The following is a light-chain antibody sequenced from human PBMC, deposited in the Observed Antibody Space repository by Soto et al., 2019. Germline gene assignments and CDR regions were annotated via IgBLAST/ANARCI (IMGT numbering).Light chain of an antibody. V-gene: IGKV3-15*01. Sequence: EIVMTQSPATLSVSPGERATLSCRASQSVSSNLAWYQQKPGQAPRLLIYGASTRATGIPARFSGSGSGTEFTLTISSLQSEDFAVYSCQQYNTWPPTFGQGTKVDIK. CDR3: QQYNTWPPT. J-gene: IGKJ1*01. CDR1: QSVSSN. CDR2: GAS.